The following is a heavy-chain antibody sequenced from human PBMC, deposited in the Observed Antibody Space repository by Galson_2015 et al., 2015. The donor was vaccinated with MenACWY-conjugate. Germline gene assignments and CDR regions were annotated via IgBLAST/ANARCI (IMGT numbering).Heavy chain of an antibody. CDR2: ISANNGDT. V-gene: IGHV1-18*01. J-gene: IGHJ4*02. D-gene: IGHD6-13*01. CDR1: GYTFNGYG. Sequence: SVKVSCKASGYTFNGYGISWVRQAPGQGLEWMGWISANNGDTNYAQKFQGRVTMTTDTSTPTAYMELRGLRSDDTAVYYCARSGGGYSSSWYSHFDYWGQGTLVTVSS. CDR3: ARSGGGYSSSWYSHFDY.